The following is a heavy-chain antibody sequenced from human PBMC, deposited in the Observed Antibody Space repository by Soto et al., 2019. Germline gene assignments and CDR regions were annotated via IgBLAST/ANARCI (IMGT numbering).Heavy chain of an antibody. CDR2: TSGSGGSR. Sequence: GGSLRLSCAGPGFNFSSFAMTWVRQAPGKGLEWVSTTSGSGGSRYYADSVKGRFTLTRDNSKDTVYLQMNSLRVEDTALYYCAKEGTAEWTHYYYPLDVWGRGTPVTVSS. D-gene: IGHD1-7*01. V-gene: IGHV3-23*01. J-gene: IGHJ6*02. CDR3: AKEGTAEWTHYYYPLDV. CDR1: GFNFSSFA.